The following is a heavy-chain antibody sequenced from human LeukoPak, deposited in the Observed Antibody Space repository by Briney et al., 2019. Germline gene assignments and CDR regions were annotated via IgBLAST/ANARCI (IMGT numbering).Heavy chain of an antibody. D-gene: IGHD3-10*01. Sequence: GGSLRLSCAASGFTFSGYGMHWVRQAPGKGLEWVAVISYDGSNKYYADSVKGRFTISRDNSKNTLYLQMNSLRAEDTAVYYCAINGLGSYGSGSYIDYWGQGTLVTVSS. CDR1: GFTFSGYG. V-gene: IGHV3-30*03. CDR2: ISYDGSNK. CDR3: AINGLGSYGSGSYIDY. J-gene: IGHJ4*02.